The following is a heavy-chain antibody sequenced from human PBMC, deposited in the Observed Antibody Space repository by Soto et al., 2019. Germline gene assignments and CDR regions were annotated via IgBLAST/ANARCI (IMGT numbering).Heavy chain of an antibody. CDR1: GFTFDTYA. CDR3: VTKNPGTRHFDY. V-gene: IGHV3-23*01. Sequence: PGGSLRLSCAASGFTFDTYAMNWVRQAPGKGLAWVSAIGTDSNTYYADSVKGRFTISRDNSRTTLYLQMNSLRAEDTALYYCVTKNPGTRHFDYWGQGTLVTVSS. J-gene: IGHJ4*01. D-gene: IGHD4-17*01. CDR2: IGTDSNT.